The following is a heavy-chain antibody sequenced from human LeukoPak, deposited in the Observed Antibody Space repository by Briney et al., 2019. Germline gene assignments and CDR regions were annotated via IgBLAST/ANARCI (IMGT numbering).Heavy chain of an antibody. V-gene: IGHV4-34*01. J-gene: IGHJ4*02. CDR2: INNSGST. CDR3: ARGRYGPRLGN. D-gene: IGHD3-16*01. Sequence: PSETLSRTCAVYGASFSDSYWSWIRQSPEKGLEWIGEINNSGSTSYNPSLNSRVIMSVDRSKNQFSLRLTSVTAADTAVYYCARGRYGPRLGNWGQGNLGTVSS. CDR1: GASFSDSY.